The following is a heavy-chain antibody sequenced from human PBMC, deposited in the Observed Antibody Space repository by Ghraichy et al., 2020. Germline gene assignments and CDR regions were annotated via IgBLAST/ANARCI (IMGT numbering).Heavy chain of an antibody. CDR3: ARDGGNCSDSNCYPYYYYGMDV. CDR1: GFTFGDYG. D-gene: IGHD2-15*01. V-gene: IGHV3-9*01. CDR2: ISWNSGNI. Sequence: GGSLRLSCAASGFTFGDYGMHWVRQAPGKGLEWVSGISWNSGNIDYADSVQGRFTISRDDAKSSLYLQMNSLRPEDTALYYCARDGGNCSDSNCYPYYYYGMDVWGRGTTVAVSS. J-gene: IGHJ6*02.